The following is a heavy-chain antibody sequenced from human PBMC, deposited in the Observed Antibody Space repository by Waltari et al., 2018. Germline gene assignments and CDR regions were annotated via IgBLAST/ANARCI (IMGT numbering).Heavy chain of an antibody. D-gene: IGHD1-26*01. Sequence: QVQLVQSGAEVKKPGSSVKVSCKASGGTFSSYAISWVRQAPGQGLEWMGGIIPIFGTANYAKKFQGRVTITTDESTSTAYMELSSLRSEDTAVYYWASDRDPPLYSGSSTPWFDPWGQGTLVTVSS. CDR3: ASDRDPPLYSGSSTPWFDP. V-gene: IGHV1-69*05. CDR2: IIPIFGTA. J-gene: IGHJ5*02. CDR1: GGTFSSYA.